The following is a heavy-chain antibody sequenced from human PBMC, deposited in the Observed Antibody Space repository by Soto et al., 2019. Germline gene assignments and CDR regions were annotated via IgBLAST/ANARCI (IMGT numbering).Heavy chain of an antibody. CDR3: AKGAFYYDSSVYYGD. CDR1: GFTFSSYA. Sequence: EVQLLESGGGLVQPGGSLRLSCAASGFTFSSYAMSWVRQAPGKGLEWVSAISGSGGSTYYADSVKGRFTISRDNSKNTLYLQMNSLRADDTTVYYYAKGAFYYDSSVYYGDWGQGTLVTVSS. V-gene: IGHV3-23*01. D-gene: IGHD3-22*01. J-gene: IGHJ4*02. CDR2: ISGSGGST.